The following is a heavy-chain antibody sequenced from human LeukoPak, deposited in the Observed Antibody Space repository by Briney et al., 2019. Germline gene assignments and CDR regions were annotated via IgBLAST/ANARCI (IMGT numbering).Heavy chain of an antibody. CDR3: ARHPGYYYDSSGGHFDY. V-gene: IGHV4-34*01. J-gene: IGHJ4*02. CDR2: INHSGST. Sequence: PSETLSLTCAVYGGSFSDYYWSWIRQPPGKGLELIGEINHSGSTNYNPSLKSRVTISVDTSKNQFSLKLSSVTAADTAVYYCARHPGYYYDSSGGHFDYWGQGTLVTVSS. D-gene: IGHD3-22*01. CDR1: GGSFSDYY.